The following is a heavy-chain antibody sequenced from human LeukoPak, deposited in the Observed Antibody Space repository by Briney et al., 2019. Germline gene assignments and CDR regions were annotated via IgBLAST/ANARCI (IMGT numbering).Heavy chain of an antibody. Sequence: AGGSLRLSCAASGFTFSNAWMNWVRQAPGKGLEWIGEVSDGGGTDYNPSFKSRVTMSVDTSKNQFSLRLSSVTAADTAVYYCARGRDVGRSRGFIPYGMDVWGQGTTVTVSS. D-gene: IGHD3-10*01. V-gene: IGHV4-34*01. J-gene: IGHJ6*02. CDR3: ARGRDVGRSRGFIPYGMDV. CDR2: VSDGGGT. CDR1: GFTFSNAW.